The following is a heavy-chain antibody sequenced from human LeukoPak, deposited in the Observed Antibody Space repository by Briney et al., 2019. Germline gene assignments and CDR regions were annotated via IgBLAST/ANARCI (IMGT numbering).Heavy chain of an antibody. V-gene: IGHV3-48*01. J-gene: IGHJ1*01. Sequence: GGSLRLSCASSGFTFSSYSMNWVRQAPGKGLEWVSYISSSSSTIYYADSVKGRFTISRDNAKNSLYLQMNSLRAEDTAVYYCARDLVPLWSGYSALGYFQHWGQGTLVTVSS. D-gene: IGHD3-3*01. CDR3: ARDLVPLWSGYSALGYFQH. CDR1: GFTFSSYS. CDR2: ISSSSSTI.